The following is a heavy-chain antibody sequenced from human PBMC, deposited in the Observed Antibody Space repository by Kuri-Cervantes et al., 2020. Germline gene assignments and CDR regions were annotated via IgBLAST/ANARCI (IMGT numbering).Heavy chain of an antibody. J-gene: IGHJ3*02. D-gene: IGHD5-12*01. CDR1: GGSISNYY. Sequence: GSLRLSCTVSGGSISNYYWSWIRQPPGKGLEWIGYIYYIGNTNYNPSLQSRVTISVDTSKNQFSLKLNSVTAADTAVYYCASDWVGGSFDIWGQGTMVTVSS. CDR3: ASDWVGGSFDI. CDR2: IYYIGNT. V-gene: IGHV4-59*01.